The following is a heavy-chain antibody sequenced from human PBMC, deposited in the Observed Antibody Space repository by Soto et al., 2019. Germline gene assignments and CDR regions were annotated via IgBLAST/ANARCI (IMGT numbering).Heavy chain of an antibody. Sequence: QVQLQESGPGLLKPSQTLSLTCTVSSGSFTSGDNYWSWIRQPPGKGLEWIGCISNSGATSYSPSLKGRVTMSVDMLKNQFSLKLSSVTAADTAVYYCARALNAKRGIQLWNWGQGTLVIVSS. J-gene: IGHJ4*02. V-gene: IGHV4-30-4*01. CDR1: SGSFTSGDNY. D-gene: IGHD5-18*01. CDR3: ARALNAKRGIQLWN. CDR2: ISNSGAT.